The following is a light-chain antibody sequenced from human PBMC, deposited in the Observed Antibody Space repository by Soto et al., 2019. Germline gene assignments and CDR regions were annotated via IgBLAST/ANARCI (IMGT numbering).Light chain of an antibody. J-gene: IGLJ2*01. CDR1: TSNIGARYD. V-gene: IGLV1-40*01. CDR2: GNN. CDR3: QSYDSSLSGSV. Sequence: QSVLTQPPSVSGAPGQRVTISCTGSTSNIGARYDVHWYQQLPGSAPKLFISGNNNRPSGVPDRFSGSKSGTSASLAITGLQVEDEADYYGQSYDSSLSGSVFGGGTKLTVL.